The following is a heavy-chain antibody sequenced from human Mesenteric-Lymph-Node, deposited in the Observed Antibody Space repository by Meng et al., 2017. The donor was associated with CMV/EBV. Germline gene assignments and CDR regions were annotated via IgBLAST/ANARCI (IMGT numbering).Heavy chain of an antibody. V-gene: IGHV4-34*01. D-gene: IGHD3-16*01. CDR2: IYHTGVT. J-gene: IGHJ5*02. CDR3: ARGRGSSRVLRGRLDP. Sequence: GSLRLSCAVSGEPLSGYYWNWIRQAPDKGLEWIGEIYHTGVTNYNPSLKSRATISVDRSKNQISLKVHSVAAADTAVYYCARGRGSSRVLRGRLDPWGQGILVTVSS. CDR1: GEPLSGYY.